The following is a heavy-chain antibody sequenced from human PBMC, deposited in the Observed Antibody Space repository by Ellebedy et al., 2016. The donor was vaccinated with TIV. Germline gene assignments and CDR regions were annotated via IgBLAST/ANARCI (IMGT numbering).Heavy chain of an antibody. V-gene: IGHV3-30-3*01. D-gene: IGHD2-21*02. CDR1: GFPFSSYT. CDR2: ISYDGGNK. CDR3: AREPTAAIPFDY. J-gene: IGHJ4*02. Sequence: GESLKISCVASGFPFSSYTIHWVRQAPGRGLEWVAVISYDGGNKYYADSVKGRFTISRDDSKNTVYLQMNSLRPEDTALYSCAREPTAAIPFDYWGQGTLVTVSS.